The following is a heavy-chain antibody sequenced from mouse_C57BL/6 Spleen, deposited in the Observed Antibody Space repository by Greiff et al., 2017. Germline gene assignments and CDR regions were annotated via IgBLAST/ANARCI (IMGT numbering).Heavy chain of an antibody. D-gene: IGHD1-1*01. V-gene: IGHV1-22*01. J-gene: IGHJ2*01. Sequence: EVQLQQSGPELVKPGASVKMSCKASGYTFTDYNMHWVKQSHGKSLEWIGYINPNNGGTSYNQKFKGKATLTVNKSSSTAYMELRSLTSEDSAVYYCAREAITTVDYYFDYWGQGTTLTVSS. CDR3: AREAITTVDYYFDY. CDR1: GYTFTDYN. CDR2: INPNNGGT.